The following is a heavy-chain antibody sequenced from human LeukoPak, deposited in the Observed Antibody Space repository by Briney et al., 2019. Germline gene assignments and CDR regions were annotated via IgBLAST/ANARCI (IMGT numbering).Heavy chain of an antibody. CDR3: AKKGYYYDSRGLDY. CDR1: GGSFSGYY. CDR2: INHSGST. V-gene: IGHV4-34*01. D-gene: IGHD3-22*01. J-gene: IGHJ4*02. Sequence: PSETLSLTCAVYGGSFSGYYWSWIRQPPGKGLEWIGEINHSGSTNYNPSLKSRVTISVDTSKNQFSLKLSSVTAADTAVYYCAKKGYYYDSRGLDYWGQGTLVTVSS.